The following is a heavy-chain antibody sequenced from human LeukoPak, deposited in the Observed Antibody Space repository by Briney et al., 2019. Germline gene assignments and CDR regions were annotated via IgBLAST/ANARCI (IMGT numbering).Heavy chain of an antibody. CDR2: ISSSGTTT. CDR1: GVTFSSYD. V-gene: IGHV3-48*03. CDR3: ARGRRPDAFDS. J-gene: IGHJ3*02. Sequence: HPGGSLRLSCAASGVTFSSYDMYWGRQAPGKGLEWVSYISSSGTTTHYGDSVKGRFTISRDNAKNSLYLQMNSLRAEDTAVYYCARGRRPDAFDSWGQGTRVTVSS.